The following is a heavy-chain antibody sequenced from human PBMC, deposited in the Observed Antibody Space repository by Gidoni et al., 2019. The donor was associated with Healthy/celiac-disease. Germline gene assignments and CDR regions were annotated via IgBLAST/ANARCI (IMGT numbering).Heavy chain of an antibody. J-gene: IGHJ4*02. D-gene: IGHD3-22*01. CDR2: INPNSGGT. Sequence: QVQLVQSGAEVKKPGASVKVSCKASGYTFTGYYMHWVRQAPGQGLEWMGWINPNSGGTNNAQKFQGRVTMTRDTSISTAYMELSRLRSDDTAVYYCASYDYDSSGLGLDYWGQGTLVTVSS. V-gene: IGHV1-2*02. CDR1: GYTFTGYY. CDR3: ASYDYDSSGLGLDY.